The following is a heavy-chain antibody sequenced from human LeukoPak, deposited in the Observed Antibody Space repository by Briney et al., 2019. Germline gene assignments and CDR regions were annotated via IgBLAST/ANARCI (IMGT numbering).Heavy chain of an antibody. CDR2: INSDGSSI. CDR1: GFTFSSYG. Sequence: GGSLRLSCAASGFTFSSYGMHWVRQAPGKGLVWFSRINSDGSSISYADSVKGRFTISRDNAKNTLYLQMNSLRVEDTAVYHCAREGRVTGYDFDCWGQGTLVTVSS. J-gene: IGHJ4*02. V-gene: IGHV3-74*01. CDR3: AREGRVTGYDFDC. D-gene: IGHD5-12*01.